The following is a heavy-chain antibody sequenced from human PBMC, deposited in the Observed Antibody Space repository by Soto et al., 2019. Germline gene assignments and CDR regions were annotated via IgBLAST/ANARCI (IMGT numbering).Heavy chain of an antibody. CDR2: IYSGGST. CDR1: GFTVSSNY. V-gene: IGHV3-53*01. Sequence: ASGFTVSSNYMSWVRQAPGKGLEWVSVIYSGGSTYYADSVKGRFTISRDNSKNTLYLQMNSLRAEDTAVYYCARAALTYYYDSSGYYSLNYYYGMDVWGQGTTVTVSS. CDR3: ARAALTYYYDSSGYYSLNYYYGMDV. D-gene: IGHD3-22*01. J-gene: IGHJ6*02.